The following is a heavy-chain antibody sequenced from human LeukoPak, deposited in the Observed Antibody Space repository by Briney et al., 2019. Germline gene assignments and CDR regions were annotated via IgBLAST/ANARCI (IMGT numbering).Heavy chain of an antibody. V-gene: IGHV4-39*07. J-gene: IGHJ6*03. CDR2: IYYSGST. CDR3: ARCGVPIYYYYMHV. CDR1: GGSISSSSYY. Sequence: PSETLSLTCTVSGGSISSSSYYWGWIRQPPGKGLEWIGSIYYSGSTYYNPSLKSRVTISVDTSKNQFSLKLSSVTAADTAVYYCARCGVPIYYYYMHVWGKGTTVTISS. D-gene: IGHD2-21*01.